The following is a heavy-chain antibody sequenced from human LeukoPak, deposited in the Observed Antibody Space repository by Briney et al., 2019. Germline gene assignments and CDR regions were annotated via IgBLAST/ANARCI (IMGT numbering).Heavy chain of an antibody. Sequence: GGSLRLSCATSGLSFTSAWLTWVRQAPGKGLEWVGRIKSKSVGETTDYAAPVKGRFTISRNDSENTLYLQMNSLKTEDTAVYYCTTHSGNDLRSWGQGTLVTVPS. J-gene: IGHJ5*02. CDR1: GLSFTSAW. CDR2: IKSKSVGETT. V-gene: IGHV3-15*01. D-gene: IGHD5-12*01. CDR3: TTHSGNDLRS.